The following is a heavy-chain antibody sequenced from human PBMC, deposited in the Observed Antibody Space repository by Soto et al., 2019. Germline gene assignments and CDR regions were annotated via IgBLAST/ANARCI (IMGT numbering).Heavy chain of an antibody. CDR1: GFSFSSSA. J-gene: IGHJ4*02. D-gene: IGHD5-12*01. Sequence: GGSLRLSCAASGFSFSSSAMTWVRQAPGKGLEWVSGIFGSDGSTYYADSVKGRFTISKDNSKNTLYLQMNGLRAEDTAVYYCAKDGIRYSIYWGQGTLVTVSS. CDR2: IFGSDGST. V-gene: IGHV3-23*01. CDR3: AKDGIRYSIY.